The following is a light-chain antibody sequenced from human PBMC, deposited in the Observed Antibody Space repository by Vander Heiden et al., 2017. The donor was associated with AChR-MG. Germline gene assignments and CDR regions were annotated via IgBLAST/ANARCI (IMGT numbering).Light chain of an antibody. V-gene: IGKV1-27*01. CDR3: QKYYSAPFT. CDR1: QSIRNY. CDR2: AAS. J-gene: IGKJ3*01. Sequence: DIQMTPSPSSLSASVGDGVTITCRASQSIRNYLAWYQQKPGKVPKLLIYAASTSQSGVPSRFSGSGSGTDFTLTISSLQPEDVATYYCQKYYSAPFTFGQGTKVDIK.